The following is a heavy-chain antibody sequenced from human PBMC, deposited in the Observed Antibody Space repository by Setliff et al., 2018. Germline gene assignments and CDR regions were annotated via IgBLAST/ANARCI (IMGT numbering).Heavy chain of an antibody. V-gene: IGHV4-4*02. J-gene: IGHJ6*02. Sequence: SETLSLTCAVSGGSISSSNWWSWVRQPPGKGLEWIGEIYHSGSTNYNPSLKSRVTISVDTSKNQFSLKLSSVTAEDTAVYYCARVAQWLVKGGGYGMDVWGQGTTVTVSS. D-gene: IGHD6-19*01. CDR2: IYHSGST. CDR1: GGSISSSNW. CDR3: ARVAQWLVKGGGYGMDV.